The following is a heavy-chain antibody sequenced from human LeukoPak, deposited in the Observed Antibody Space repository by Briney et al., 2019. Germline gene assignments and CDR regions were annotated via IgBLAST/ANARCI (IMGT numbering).Heavy chain of an antibody. J-gene: IGHJ3*01. Sequence: PSETLSLACDVSGGFISGGTHYWTRVRQPVGKGIERLGRIFTSGSPTYNSSLESRLTISIDKSKNQFFLKLNSVTAADTAVYYCASRWNYKDSFDVWGQGKMVTVSS. CDR1: GGFISGGTHY. CDR2: IFTSGSP. CDR3: ASRWNYKDSFDV. V-gene: IGHV4-61*02. D-gene: IGHD3-22*01.